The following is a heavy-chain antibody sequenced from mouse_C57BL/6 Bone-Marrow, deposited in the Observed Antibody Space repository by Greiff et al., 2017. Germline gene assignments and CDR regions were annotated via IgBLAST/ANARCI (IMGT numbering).Heavy chain of an antibody. CDR1: GYAFSSSW. Sequence: QVQLQQSGPELVKPGDSVKISCKASGYAFSSSWMNWVKQRPGKGLEWIGRIYPGDGETNYNGKFKGKATMTADKSSSTAYLQLSSLTSEDSAVYFCARSGAVVFDYWGQGTTLTVSS. J-gene: IGHJ2*01. D-gene: IGHD1-1*01. V-gene: IGHV1-82*01. CDR3: ARSGAVVFDY. CDR2: IYPGDGET.